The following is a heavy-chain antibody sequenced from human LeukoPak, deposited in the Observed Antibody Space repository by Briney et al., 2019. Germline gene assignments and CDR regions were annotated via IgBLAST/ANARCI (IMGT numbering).Heavy chain of an antibody. J-gene: IGHJ4*02. CDR2: IIPIFGTA. Sequence: GASVKVSCKASGGTFSSYAISWVRQAPGQGLEWMGRIIPIFGTANYAQKFQGRVTITTDESTSTAYMELSSLRSEDTAVYYCARDVWGSNEGFDYWGQGTLVTVSS. CDR1: GGTFSSYA. D-gene: IGHD3-16*01. CDR3: ARDVWGSNEGFDY. V-gene: IGHV1-69*05.